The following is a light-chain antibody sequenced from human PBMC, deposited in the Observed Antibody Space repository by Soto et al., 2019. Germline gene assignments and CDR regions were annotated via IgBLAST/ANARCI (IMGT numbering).Light chain of an antibody. Sequence: QSVLTQPPSVSGAPGQRVTISCTGSSSNLGAVYDVHWYQHLPGTAPRLLIYGNTNRPSGVPDRFSGSKSGTSASLAITGLQAEDEADYYCQSYDNSLSGFVFGTGTKVTVL. CDR1: SSNLGAVYD. CDR3: QSYDNSLSGFV. J-gene: IGLJ1*01. V-gene: IGLV1-40*01. CDR2: GNT.